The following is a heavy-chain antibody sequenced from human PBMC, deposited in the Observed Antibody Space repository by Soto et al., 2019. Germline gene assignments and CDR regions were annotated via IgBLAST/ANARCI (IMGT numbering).Heavy chain of an antibody. Sequence: DVQLVESGGGLVQPGASLRLSCTASGITFSSYSMNWVRQAPGKGLEWLSYISSSKTTYADSVKGRFTISRDNAKNSVYLQMNSLRDEDTAVYYCVGDQDVHTPMVHGNYWGRGTRVTVSS. CDR2: ISSSKTT. V-gene: IGHV3-48*02. CDR3: VGDQDVHTPMVHGNY. D-gene: IGHD5-18*01. J-gene: IGHJ4*02. CDR1: GITFSSYS.